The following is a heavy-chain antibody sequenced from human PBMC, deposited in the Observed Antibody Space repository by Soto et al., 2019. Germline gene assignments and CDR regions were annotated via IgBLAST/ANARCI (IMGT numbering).Heavy chain of an antibody. CDR3: ARSVAVPGAHIDY. CDR2: VYYTGST. CDR1: GGSISGSY. J-gene: IGHJ4*02. V-gene: IGHV4-59*13. D-gene: IGHD6-19*01. Sequence: QVQLQESGPGLVKPSETLSLTCSVSGGSISGSYWSWIRQSPGKGLEWLGYVYYTGSTNYSPSLRSPVSTSVDTSKNEFSLRLSSVTAADTTVYFCARSVAVPGAHIDYWGQGTQVTVSS.